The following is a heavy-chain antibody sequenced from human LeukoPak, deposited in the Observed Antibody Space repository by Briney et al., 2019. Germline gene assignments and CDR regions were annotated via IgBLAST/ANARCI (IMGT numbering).Heavy chain of an antibody. CDR3: ARTGYNYGTPLNN. CDR1: GFTFSSYA. V-gene: IGHV3-23*01. Sequence: PGGSLRLSCAASGFTFSSYAMSWVRQAPGKGLEWVSGITYIDNSAYYADSVKGRFTISRDNSKNTLFLQMSSLRAEDTAVYYCARTGYNYGTPLNNWGQGTLVTVSS. D-gene: IGHD5-18*01. J-gene: IGHJ4*02. CDR2: ITYIDNSA.